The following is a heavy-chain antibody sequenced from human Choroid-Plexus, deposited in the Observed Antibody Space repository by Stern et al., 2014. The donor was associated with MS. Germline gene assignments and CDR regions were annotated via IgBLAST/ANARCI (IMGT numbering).Heavy chain of an antibody. CDR3: AKDRQYLTYFFDH. V-gene: IGHV3-30*18. D-gene: IGHD2/OR15-2a*01. CDR1: GFTFGSCA. J-gene: IGHJ5*02. CDR2: VSYDGSHK. Sequence: QVQLVQSGGGVVQPGRPLRLSCVASGFTFGSCAMHWVRQAPGKGLAWVAGVSYDGSHKYYADSVKGRFTISRDNSQNTLYMQMSSLRPEDTAVYYCAKDRQYLTYFFDHWGQGSLVTVSS.